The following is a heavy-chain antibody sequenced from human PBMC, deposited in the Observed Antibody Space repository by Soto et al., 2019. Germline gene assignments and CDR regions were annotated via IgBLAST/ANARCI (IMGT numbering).Heavy chain of an antibody. D-gene: IGHD5-18*01. V-gene: IGHV4-59*08. CDR2: IYYSGST. CDR3: ARMGFVDTAMPY. Sequence: QVQLQESGPGLVKPSETLSLTCTVSGGSISSYYWSWIRQPPGKGLEWIGYIYYSGSTNYNPSLKSRVTISVDTSKNQFSLKLSSVTAADTAVYYCARMGFVDTAMPYWGQGTLVTVSS. J-gene: IGHJ4*02. CDR1: GGSISSYY.